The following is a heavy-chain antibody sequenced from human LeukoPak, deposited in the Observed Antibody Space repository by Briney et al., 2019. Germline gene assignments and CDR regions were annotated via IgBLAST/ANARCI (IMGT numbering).Heavy chain of an antibody. CDR2: ISGSGGST. Sequence: GGSLRLSCAASGFTFSSYAMSWVRQAPGKGLEWVSAISGSGGSTYYADSVKGRFTISRDNFKNTLYLQMNSLRAEDTAVYYCAKDPGPHQLLYRRTSCYFDYWGQGTQVTVSS. J-gene: IGHJ4*02. V-gene: IGHV3-23*01. CDR3: AKDPGPHQLLYRRTSCYFDY. D-gene: IGHD2-2*02. CDR1: GFTFSSYA.